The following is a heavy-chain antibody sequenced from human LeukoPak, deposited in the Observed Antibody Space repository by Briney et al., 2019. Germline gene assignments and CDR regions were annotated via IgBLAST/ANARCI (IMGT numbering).Heavy chain of an antibody. CDR1: GGSISSYY. CDR2: IYYSGST. D-gene: IGHD4-17*01. V-gene: IGHV4-59*12. CDR3: ARDSRIGDYVTKAAFDI. Sequence: PSETLSLTCTVSGGSISSYYWSWIRQPPGKGLEWIGYIYYSGSTNYNPSLKSRVTISVDTSKNQFSLKLSSVTAADTAVYYCARDSRIGDYVTKAAFDIWGQGTMVTVSS. J-gene: IGHJ3*02.